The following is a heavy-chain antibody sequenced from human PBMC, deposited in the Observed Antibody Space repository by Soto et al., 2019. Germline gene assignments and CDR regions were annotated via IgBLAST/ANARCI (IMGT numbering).Heavy chain of an antibody. V-gene: IGHV1-46*01. CDR2: INPSGGST. CDR1: GYTFTSYY. D-gene: IGHD3-16*01. CDR3: ARVKKRGGYYYYYYGMDV. J-gene: IGHJ6*02. Sequence: QVHLVQSGAEVKKPGASVKVSCKASGYTFTSYYMHWVRQAPGQGLEWMGIINPSGGSTSYAQKFQGRVTMTRDTSTSTVYMELSSLRSEDTAVYYCARVKKRGGYYYYYYGMDVWGQGTTVTVSS.